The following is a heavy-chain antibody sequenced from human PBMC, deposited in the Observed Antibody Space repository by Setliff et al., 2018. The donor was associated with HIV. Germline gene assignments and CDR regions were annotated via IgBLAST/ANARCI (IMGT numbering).Heavy chain of an antibody. CDR3: ARDREAGDWYFDL. Sequence: GASVKVSCKVSGYTLSELSRHWVRQGPGKGLEWMGWISAYNGNINYAQKFQGRVTMTTDTSTSTAHMELRSLRSDDTAVYYCARDREAGDWYFDLWGRGTLVTVSS. J-gene: IGHJ2*01. CDR2: ISAYNGNI. V-gene: IGHV1-18*01. D-gene: IGHD6-13*01. CDR1: GYTLSELS.